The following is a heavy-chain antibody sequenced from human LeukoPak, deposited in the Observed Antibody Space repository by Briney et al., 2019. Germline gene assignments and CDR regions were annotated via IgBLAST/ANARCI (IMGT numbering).Heavy chain of an antibody. CDR3: ARDDVLRYFDWLPPFDY. CDR2: ISGSGGST. J-gene: IGHJ4*02. CDR1: GFTFSSYG. Sequence: GGSLRLSCAASGFTFSSYGMSWVRQAPGKGLEWVSAISGSGGSTYYADSVKGRFTISRDNSKNTLYLQMNSLRAEDTAVYYCARDDVLRYFDWLPPFDYWGQGTLVTVSS. D-gene: IGHD3-9*01. V-gene: IGHV3-23*01.